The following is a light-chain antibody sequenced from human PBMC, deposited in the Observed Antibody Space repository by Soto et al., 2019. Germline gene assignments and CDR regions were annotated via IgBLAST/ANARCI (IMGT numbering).Light chain of an antibody. Sequence: EIVLTQSPGTLSLSPGERATLSCRASQSVSSSYLAWYQQKPGQAPRLLIYGASSRATGIPDRFSCSRSGTDFTLTISRLEPEDFAVYYCQQYGSTPPLTFGGGTKVEIK. V-gene: IGKV3-20*01. J-gene: IGKJ4*01. CDR3: QQYGSTPPLT. CDR1: QSVSSSY. CDR2: GAS.